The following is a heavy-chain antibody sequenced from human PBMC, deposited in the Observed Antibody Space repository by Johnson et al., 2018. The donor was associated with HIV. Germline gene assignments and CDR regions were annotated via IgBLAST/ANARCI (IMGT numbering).Heavy chain of an antibody. J-gene: IGHJ3*02. Sequence: VQLVESGGGLVQPGRSLRLSCAASGFTFNDYAMHWVRQAPGKGLEWVSGISWDGGSTYYADSVKGRFTISRDNSKNSLYLQMNSLRTEDTALYYCAKETKSKAFDIWGQGTMVTVSS. D-gene: IGHD1-7*01. CDR1: GFTFNDYA. CDR2: ISWDGGST. CDR3: AKETKSKAFDI. V-gene: IGHV3-43*02.